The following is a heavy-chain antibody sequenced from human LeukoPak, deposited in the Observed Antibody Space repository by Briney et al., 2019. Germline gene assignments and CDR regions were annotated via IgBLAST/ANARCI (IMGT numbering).Heavy chain of an antibody. J-gene: IGHJ3*02. CDR2: INPKSGGA. Sequence: ASVKVSCKASGYTFTDYYIHWVRQAPGQGLEWMGWINPKSGGANSAQRFQGRVTMTRDTSVSTTYMELSRLRSDDTAVYYCAREAFTTVTSATDAFDIWGQGTMVTVSS. CDR3: AREAFTTVTSATDAFDI. V-gene: IGHV1-2*02. CDR1: GYTFTDYY. D-gene: IGHD4-17*01.